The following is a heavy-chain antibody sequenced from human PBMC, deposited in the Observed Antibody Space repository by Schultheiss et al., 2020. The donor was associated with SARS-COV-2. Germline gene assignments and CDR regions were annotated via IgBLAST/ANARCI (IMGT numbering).Heavy chain of an antibody. CDR3: AKRYCSGGSCYPIDY. J-gene: IGHJ4*02. CDR1: GFTFSSYL. V-gene: IGHV3-74*01. D-gene: IGHD2-15*01. CDR2: INSDGSST. Sequence: GGSLRLSCAASGFTFSSYLMHWVRQAPGKGLVWVSRINSDGSSTSYADSVKGRFTISRDNSKNTLYLQMNSLRAEDTAVYYCAKRYCSGGSCYPIDYWGQGTLVTVSS.